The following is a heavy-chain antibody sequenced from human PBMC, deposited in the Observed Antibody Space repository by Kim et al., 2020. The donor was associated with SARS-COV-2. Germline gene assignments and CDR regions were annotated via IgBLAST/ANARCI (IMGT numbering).Heavy chain of an antibody. CDR1: GFTFSSFA. J-gene: IGHJ2*01. V-gene: IGHV3-23*01. D-gene: IGHD6-13*01. Sequence: GGSLRLSCAASGFTFSSFAMTWVRQAPGKGLEWVSILSDSGGDTFYAASVKGRSTISRDNSKNTLYLQMNSLRAEDAAVYYCAKKGIPARGQWYCDLWGRGTLVTVSS. CDR2: LSDSGGDT. CDR3: AKKGIPARGQWYCDL.